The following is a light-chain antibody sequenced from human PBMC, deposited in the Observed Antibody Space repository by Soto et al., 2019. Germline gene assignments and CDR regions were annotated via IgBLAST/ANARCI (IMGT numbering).Light chain of an antibody. CDR2: SVS. CDR1: QNIGRY. J-gene: IGKJ2*01. V-gene: IGKV1-39*01. Sequence: DIQMTQSPSSLSASIGDRVTITCRASQNIGRYLNWYQQKPGKAPKFLIYSVSSLQSGVPSRFSGSGSGTEFSLTISSLQAEDFATYYCQSSYSTPLFGQGTKVDIK. CDR3: QSSYSTPL.